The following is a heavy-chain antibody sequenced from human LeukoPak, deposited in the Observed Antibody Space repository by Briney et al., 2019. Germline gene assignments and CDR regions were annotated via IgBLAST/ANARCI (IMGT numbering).Heavy chain of an antibody. Sequence: SETLSLTCAVYGGSFSGYYWSWIRQPPGKGLEWIGEINHSGSTNYNPSLKSRVTISVDTSKNQFSLKPSAVTAADTAVYYCARGRRYCSSTSCYHPYYYMDVWGKGTTVTVSS. D-gene: IGHD2-2*01. CDR3: ARGRRYCSSTSCYHPYYYMDV. CDR2: INHSGST. V-gene: IGHV4-34*01. J-gene: IGHJ6*03. CDR1: GGSFSGYY.